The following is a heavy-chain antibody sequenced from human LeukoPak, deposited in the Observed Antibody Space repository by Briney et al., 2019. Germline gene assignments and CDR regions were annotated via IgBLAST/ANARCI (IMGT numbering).Heavy chain of an antibody. Sequence: SETLSLTCTVSGGSITSYYWSWIRQPVGKGLEWIGRIYTTGNTDYNPSLKSRVTMSVDTSKSHFSLKLSSVTAADTAVYYCARNVRGGALDIWGQGTMVTVSS. CDR1: GGSITSYY. V-gene: IGHV4-4*07. CDR3: ARNVRGGALDI. D-gene: IGHD2-15*01. J-gene: IGHJ3*02. CDR2: IYTTGNT.